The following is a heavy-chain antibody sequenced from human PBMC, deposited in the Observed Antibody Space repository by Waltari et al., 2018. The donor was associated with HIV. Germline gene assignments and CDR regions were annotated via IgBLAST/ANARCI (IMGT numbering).Heavy chain of an antibody. CDR1: GGTFSSYA. J-gene: IGHJ4*02. CDR3: ASAVGIAAAAGYFDY. Sequence: QVQLVRSGAEVKKPGSSVKVSCKASGGTFSSYAISWVRQAPGQGLEWMGGIIPIFGTANYAQKFQGRVTITADESTSTAYMELSSLRSEDTDVYYCASAVGIAAAAGYFDYWGQGTLVTVSS. CDR2: IIPIFGTA. D-gene: IGHD6-13*01. V-gene: IGHV1-69*01.